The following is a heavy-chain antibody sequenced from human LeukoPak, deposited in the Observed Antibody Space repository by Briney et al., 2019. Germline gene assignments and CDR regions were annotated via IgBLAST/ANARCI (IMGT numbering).Heavy chain of an antibody. V-gene: IGHV4-34*01. J-gene: IGHJ4*02. Sequence: SETLSLTCAVYGGSFSGYYWSWIRQPPGKGLEWIGEINHSGSTNYNPSLKSRVTISVDTSKNQFSLKLSSVTAADTAVYYCARMREDITGMTDYWGQGTLVTVSS. CDR1: GGSFSGYY. D-gene: IGHD1-20*01. CDR3: ARMREDITGMTDY. CDR2: INHSGST.